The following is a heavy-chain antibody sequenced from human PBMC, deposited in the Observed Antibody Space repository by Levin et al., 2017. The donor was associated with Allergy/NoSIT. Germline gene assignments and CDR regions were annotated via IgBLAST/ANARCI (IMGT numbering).Heavy chain of an antibody. V-gene: IGHV1-18*01. CDR1: GYTFTSYG. J-gene: IGHJ4*02. D-gene: IGHD6-6*01. CDR3: ARDYKYSSSSGFGY. CDR2: ISPYNGNT. Sequence: PGESLKISCKASGYTFTSYGINWVRQAPGRGLEWMGWISPYNGNTNYAEKFQGRVTMTADTSTSTVYMDLRSLRSDETAIYYCARDYKYSSSSGFGYWGQGTLVTVSS.